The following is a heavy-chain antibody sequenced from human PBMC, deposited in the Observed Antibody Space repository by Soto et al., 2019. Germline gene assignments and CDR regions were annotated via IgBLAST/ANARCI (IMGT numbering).Heavy chain of an antibody. J-gene: IGHJ3*02. Sequence: EVQLLQTGGGLVQPGGSLSLSCAASGFIFSTYAMNWVRQAPGKGLEWVSAISSSSDSAYYAESVRGRFTISRDNSINTLHLHIRSLRTEDTAVYYCAHPRGYGVFDAVDIWGQGTMVTVSS. D-gene: IGHD4-17*01. CDR3: AHPRGYGVFDAVDI. CDR2: ISSSSDSA. CDR1: GFIFSTYA. V-gene: IGHV3-23*01.